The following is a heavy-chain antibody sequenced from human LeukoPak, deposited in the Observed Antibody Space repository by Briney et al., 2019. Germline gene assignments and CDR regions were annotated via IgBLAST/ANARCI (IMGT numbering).Heavy chain of an antibody. J-gene: IGHJ5*02. CDR2: INTNTGNL. CDR1: GYTFTSYA. CDR3: ARDGGDFWSRPFDP. D-gene: IGHD2-21*01. V-gene: IGHV7-4-1*02. Sequence: ASVKVSCKASGYTFTSYAMNWVRQAPGQGLEWMGWINTNTGNLTYAQGFTGRFVFSLDTSVSTAYLQISSLKAEDTAVYYCARDGGDFWSRPFDPWGQGTLVTVSS.